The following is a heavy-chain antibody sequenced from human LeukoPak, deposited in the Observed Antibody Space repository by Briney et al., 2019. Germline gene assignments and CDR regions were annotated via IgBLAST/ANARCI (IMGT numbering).Heavy chain of an antibody. D-gene: IGHD6-13*01. Sequence: ASEKVSCKASGYTFTGYYMHWVRQAPGQGLEWMGWINPNSGGTNYAQKFQGRVTMTRDTSISTAYMELSRLRSDDTAVYYCARVKSRVAAAGDFDYWGQGTLVTVSS. V-gene: IGHV1-2*02. CDR1: GYTFTGYY. CDR2: INPNSGGT. CDR3: ARVKSRVAAAGDFDY. J-gene: IGHJ4*02.